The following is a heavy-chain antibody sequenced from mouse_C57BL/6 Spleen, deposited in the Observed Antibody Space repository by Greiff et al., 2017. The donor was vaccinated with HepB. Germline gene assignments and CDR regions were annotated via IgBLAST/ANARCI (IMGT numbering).Heavy chain of an antibody. CDR1: GYAFSSSW. CDR3: ARKDLSYGSSRDYFDY. Sequence: VQLQQSGPELVKPGASVKISCKASGYAFSSSWMNWVKQRPGKGLEWIGRIYPGDGDTNYNGKFKGKATLTADKSSSTAYMQLSSLTSEDSAVYFCARKDLSYGSSRDYFDYWGQGTTLTVSS. J-gene: IGHJ2*01. CDR2: IYPGDGDT. V-gene: IGHV1-82*01. D-gene: IGHD1-1*01.